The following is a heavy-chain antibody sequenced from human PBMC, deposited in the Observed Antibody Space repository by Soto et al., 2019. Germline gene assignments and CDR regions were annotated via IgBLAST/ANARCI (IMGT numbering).Heavy chain of an antibody. Sequence: GESLTISCTGSGYSFAPYWIGWVRQLPGQGLEWMGVMFPGDSDTRYSPSFQGQVTKSADPSTNTAYLEWSSLKAADSATYYCARVPDSSLGTMDVWGQGTTVTVSS. V-gene: IGHV5-51*01. CDR1: GYSFAPYW. CDR3: ARVPDSSLGTMDV. J-gene: IGHJ6*02. D-gene: IGHD6-19*01. CDR2: MFPGDSDT.